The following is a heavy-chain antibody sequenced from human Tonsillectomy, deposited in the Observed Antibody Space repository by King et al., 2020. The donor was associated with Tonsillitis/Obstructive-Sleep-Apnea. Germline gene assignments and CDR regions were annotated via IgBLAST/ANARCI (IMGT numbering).Heavy chain of an antibody. V-gene: IGHV4-34*01. J-gene: IGHJ4*02. CDR2: IKHSGST. Sequence: HVQLQQWGAGLLKPSETLSLTCAVHGGSFSGYYWSWIRQPPGKVLEWIGEIKHSGSTNYNPSLKSRVTISVDTSKNQVSLKLSSVTAADTAVYYCASGAITITLVRGLDSEKEYYFDYWGQGTLVTVSS. CDR1: GGSFSGYY. CDR3: ASGAITITLVRGLDSEKEYYFDY. D-gene: IGHD3-10*01.